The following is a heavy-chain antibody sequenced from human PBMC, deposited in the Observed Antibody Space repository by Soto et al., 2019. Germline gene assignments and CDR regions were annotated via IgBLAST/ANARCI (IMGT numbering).Heavy chain of an antibody. V-gene: IGHV3-30-3*01. D-gene: IGHD3-10*01. Sequence: GGSLRLSCAASGFTFSSYAMHWVRQAPGKGLEWVAVISYDGSNKYYADSVKGRFTISRDNSKNTLYLQMNSLRAEDTAVYYCARDFGPYGAGSGLGGGEGPLVTVPQ. CDR3: ARDFGPYGAGSGLG. CDR1: GFTFSSYA. J-gene: IGHJ4*02. CDR2: ISYDGSNK.